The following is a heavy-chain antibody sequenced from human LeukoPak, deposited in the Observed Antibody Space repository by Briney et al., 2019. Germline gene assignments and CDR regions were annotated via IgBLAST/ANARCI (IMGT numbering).Heavy chain of an antibody. CDR3: VRDRVETDWSYHPMFDY. D-gene: IGHD1-7*01. J-gene: IGHJ4*02. Sequence: GGSLRLSCSASGFTFSRHWMHWVRQAPGKGLVWVSRINTDESDIRYADYVKGRFTISRDNAKNTLYLQMNSLRVEDTAVYYCVRDRVETDWSYHPMFDYWGQGTLVTVSS. CDR1: GFTFSRHW. V-gene: IGHV3-74*01. CDR2: INTDESDI.